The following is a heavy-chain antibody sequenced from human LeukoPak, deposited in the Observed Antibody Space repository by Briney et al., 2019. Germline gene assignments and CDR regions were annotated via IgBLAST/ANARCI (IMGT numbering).Heavy chain of an antibody. CDR1: GFTFSSYA. D-gene: IGHD5-24*01. J-gene: IGHJ4*02. CDR2: ISSNGGST. Sequence: PGGSLRLSCAASGFTFSSYAMHWVRQAPGKGLECVSAISSNGGSTYYANSVKGRFTISRDNSKNTLYLQMGSLRAADTAVYYCARVGGATRFDYWGQGTLVTVSS. V-gene: IGHV3-64*01. CDR3: ARVGGATRFDY.